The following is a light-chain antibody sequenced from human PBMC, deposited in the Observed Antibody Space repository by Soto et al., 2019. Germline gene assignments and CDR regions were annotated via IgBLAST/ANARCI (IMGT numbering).Light chain of an antibody. CDR2: AAS. CDR1: QSISSY. V-gene: IGKV1-39*01. Sequence: DIQMTQSPSSLSASLGDRVTITWPASQSISSYLNWYQQKTGKAPKILIYAASSLQSGVPSTFSGSGYGTEFNLTISSLQPEDFGTYYCQQVKSYPITFGQGTRLEIK. J-gene: IGKJ5*01. CDR3: QQVKSYPIT.